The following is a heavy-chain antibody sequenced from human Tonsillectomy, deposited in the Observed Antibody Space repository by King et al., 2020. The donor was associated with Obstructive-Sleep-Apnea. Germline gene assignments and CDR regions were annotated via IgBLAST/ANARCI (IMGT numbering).Heavy chain of an antibody. Sequence: VQLVESGGGVVQPGTSLRLSCAASGFTFSSYGMHWVRQAPGKGLEWVAFIRYDGSNRYYADSVKGRFTISRDNSKNTLYLQMNSLRAEDTAVYYCAPRIAVTGTPQFDYWGQGTLVTVSS. CDR3: APRIAVTGTPQFDY. CDR2: IRYDGSNR. V-gene: IGHV3-30*02. J-gene: IGHJ4*02. D-gene: IGHD6-19*01. CDR1: GFTFSSYG.